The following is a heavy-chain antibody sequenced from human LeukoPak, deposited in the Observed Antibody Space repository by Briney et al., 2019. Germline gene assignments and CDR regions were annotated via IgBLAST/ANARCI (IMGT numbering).Heavy chain of an antibody. CDR2: IHYSGST. Sequence: SQTLSLTCIVSGGSISSGDSYWSWIRQPPGKGLEWIGYIHYSGSTCYNPSLKSRVTISVDTSKNQFSLKVSSVTAADTAVYYCARALRGDYFDYWGQGTLVTVSS. CDR1: GGSISSGDSY. V-gene: IGHV4-30-4*08. CDR3: ARALRGDYFDY. J-gene: IGHJ4*02.